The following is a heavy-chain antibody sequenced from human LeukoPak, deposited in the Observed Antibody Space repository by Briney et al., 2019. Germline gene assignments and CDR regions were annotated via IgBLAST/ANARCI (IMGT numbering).Heavy chain of an antibody. CDR1: GYSISSCYY. CDR2: IYHSGST. J-gene: IGHJ3*02. V-gene: IGHV4-38-2*02. D-gene: IGHD3-9*01. Sequence: SETLSLTCAVSGYSISSCYYRGWIRPPPGKELGWIGSIYHSGSTYYNPSLKGRVTISVDTSKNQFSLKLSSVTAADTAVYYCARDGKLRYFDWSELGEFWDIWGQGTMVTVSS. CDR3: ARDGKLRYFDWSELGEFWDI.